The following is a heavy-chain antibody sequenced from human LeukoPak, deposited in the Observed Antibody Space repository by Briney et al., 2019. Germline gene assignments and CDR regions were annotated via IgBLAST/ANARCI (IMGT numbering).Heavy chain of an antibody. V-gene: IGHV3-74*01. Sequence: GGSLRLSCAASGLTFSSHWMHWVRQAPGKGLVWVSRITNDGSSTTYADSVKGRFTISRDNAKNMLYLQVNSLRAEDTAVYYCANPARDFADSGAITWWGQGTLVTVSS. CDR1: GLTFSSHW. J-gene: IGHJ4*02. CDR2: ITNDGSST. D-gene: IGHD4-17*01. CDR3: ANPARDFADSGAITW.